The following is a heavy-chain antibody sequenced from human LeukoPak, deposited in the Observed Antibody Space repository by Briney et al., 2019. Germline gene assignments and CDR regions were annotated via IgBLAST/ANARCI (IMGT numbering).Heavy chain of an antibody. J-gene: IGHJ3*02. CDR1: GFTFSSYA. V-gene: IGHV3-64D*06. D-gene: IGHD3-16*01. CDR2: ISSNGGST. CDR3: VKDGGRTPRGPLDI. Sequence: GGSLRLSCPASGFTFSSYAMHWVRQAPGKGLEYVSAISSNGGSTYYADSVKGRFTISRDNSKNTLYLQMSSLRAEDTAVYYCVKDGGRTPRGPLDIWGQGTMVTVSS.